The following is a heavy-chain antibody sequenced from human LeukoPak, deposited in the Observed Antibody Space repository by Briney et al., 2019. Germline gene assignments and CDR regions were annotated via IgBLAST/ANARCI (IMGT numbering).Heavy chain of an antibody. CDR2: IYTSGTT. J-gene: IGHJ4*02. D-gene: IGHD3-22*01. CDR1: GGSISSYY. Sequence: PSETLSLTCTASGGSISSYYWSWIRQPAGKGLEWIGRIYTSGTTNYNPSLKSRVTMSVDTSKNQFSLKMRSVTAADTAVCYCARANYDGSDYWGQGTLVTVSS. V-gene: IGHV4-4*07. CDR3: ARANYDGSDY.